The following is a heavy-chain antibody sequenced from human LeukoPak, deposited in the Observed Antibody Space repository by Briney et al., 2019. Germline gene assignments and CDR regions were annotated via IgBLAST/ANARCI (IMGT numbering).Heavy chain of an antibody. J-gene: IGHJ3*02. CDR2: IYYSGST. D-gene: IGHD4-17*01. Sequence: MTSETLSLTCTVSGGSISSSSYYWGWIRQPPGKGLEWIGSIYYSGSTYYNPSLKSRVTISVDTSKNQFSLKLSSVTAADTAVYYCAGRDGDYSYAFDIWGQGTMVTVSS. CDR1: GGSISSSSYY. V-gene: IGHV4-39*01. CDR3: AGRDGDYSYAFDI.